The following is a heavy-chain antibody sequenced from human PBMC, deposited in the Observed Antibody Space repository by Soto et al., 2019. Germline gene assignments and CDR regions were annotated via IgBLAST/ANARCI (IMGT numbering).Heavy chain of an antibody. CDR1: GGTFSSYA. V-gene: IGHV1-69*12. J-gene: IGHJ4*02. D-gene: IGHD3-10*01. Sequence: QVQLVQSGAEVKKPGSSVKVSCKASGGTFSSYAISWVRQAPGQGLEWMGGIIPIFGTANYAQKFQGRVTITADESTSTAYMELSSLRSADTAVYYCASGHYYGSGSYYNRGYYFDYWGQGTLVTVSS. CDR2: IIPIFGTA. CDR3: ASGHYYGSGSYYNRGYYFDY.